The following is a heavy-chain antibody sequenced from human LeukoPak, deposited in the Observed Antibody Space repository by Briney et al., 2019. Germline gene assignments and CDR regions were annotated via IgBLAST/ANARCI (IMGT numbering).Heavy chain of an antibody. CDR1: GGSISSGGYS. D-gene: IGHD1-14*01. CDR3: ARGSLRIKTGYDWFDP. J-gene: IGHJ5*02. Sequence: PSETLSLTCAVSGGSISSGGYSWSWIRQPPGKSLEWIGYIYHSGSTYYNPSLKSRVTISVDRSKNQFSLKLSSVTAADTAVYYCARGSLRIKTGYDWFDPWGQGTLVTVFS. CDR2: IYHSGST. V-gene: IGHV4-30-2*01.